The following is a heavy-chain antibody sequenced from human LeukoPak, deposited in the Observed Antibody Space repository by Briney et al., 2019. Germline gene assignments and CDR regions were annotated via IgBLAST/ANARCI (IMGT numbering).Heavy chain of an antibody. CDR1: GFTVSSNS. D-gene: IGHD6-6*01. V-gene: IGHV3-7*01. CDR2: INEDGSVK. CDR3: ARGGAVRPDY. Sequence: PGGSLRLSCTVSGFTVSSNSMSWVRQAPGKGLEWVANINEDGSVKDYVDSVKGRYTISRDNARNSLYLQMNSLRAEDTAVYYCARGGAVRPDYWGQGTLVTVSS. J-gene: IGHJ4*02.